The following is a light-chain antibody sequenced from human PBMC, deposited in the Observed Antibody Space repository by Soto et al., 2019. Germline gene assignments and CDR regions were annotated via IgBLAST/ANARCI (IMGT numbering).Light chain of an antibody. CDR1: SSDVGSYNL. J-gene: IGLJ1*01. Sequence: QSALTQPASVSGSPGQSITISCTGTSSDVGSYNLVSWYQQHPGKAPKLMIYEGSKRPSGVSNRFSGSKSGNTASLTISGLQAEDEADYYCCSYAGSSTFSNYVFGTGTKLTVL. V-gene: IGLV2-23*03. CDR2: EGS. CDR3: CSYAGSSTFSNYV.